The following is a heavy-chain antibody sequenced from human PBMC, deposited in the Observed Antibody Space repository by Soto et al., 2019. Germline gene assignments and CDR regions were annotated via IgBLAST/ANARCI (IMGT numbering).Heavy chain of an antibody. V-gene: IGHV1-18*01. D-gene: IGHD1-1*01. CDR1: GYTFTNDG. CDR2: ISAYNGHT. Sequence: QVQLVQSGPEVKKPGASVKVSCKASGYTFTNDGFNWVRQAPGQGLEWMGWISAYNGHTKYSQIFQARVIMTTDTSASTAYMELRSLTSDDTAVYSCAREGAWTNPLGYWGQGTLVPVSS. J-gene: IGHJ4*02. CDR3: AREGAWTNPLGY.